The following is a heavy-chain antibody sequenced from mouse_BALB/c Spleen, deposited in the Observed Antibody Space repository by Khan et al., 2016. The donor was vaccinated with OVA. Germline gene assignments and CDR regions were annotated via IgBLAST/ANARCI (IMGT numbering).Heavy chain of an antibody. Sequence: VQLVESGAELARPGASLKMSCKASGYTFTSYTIHWIKLGPGQGLEWIGYINPSTGYTNYNQKFKDKATLTADKSSTTAYMQLSSLTSDDSAVYDCGRDGAYHRNGGWFAYWGQGTLVTVSA. CDR3: GRDGAYHRNGGWFAY. CDR1: GYTFTSYT. D-gene: IGHD2-14*01. CDR2: INPSTGYT. V-gene: IGHV1-4*01. J-gene: IGHJ3*01.